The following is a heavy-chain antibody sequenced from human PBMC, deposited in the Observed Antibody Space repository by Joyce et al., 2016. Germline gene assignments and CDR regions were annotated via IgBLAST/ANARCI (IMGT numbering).Heavy chain of an antibody. Sequence: QVQLQESGPGLLKPSGTLSLTCAVSGAYIRNGYWWGWVRQPPGKGLEWIGEIDLGESPNYNPSLKSRVSISVDKAKNRFSLNVNSVTAADTAVYYCARSSSYCLEYWGQGILVTVSS. V-gene: IGHV4-4*02. J-gene: IGHJ4*02. CDR2: IDLGESP. CDR3: ARSSSYCLEY. CDR1: GAYIRNGYW. D-gene: IGHD1-26*01.